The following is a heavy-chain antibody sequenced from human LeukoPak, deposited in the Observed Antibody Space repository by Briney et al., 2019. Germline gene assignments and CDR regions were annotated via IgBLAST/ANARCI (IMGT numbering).Heavy chain of an antibody. CDR1: GGSVSSYY. Sequence: SETLSLTCSVSGGSVSSYYWSWIRQPPGKGLEWIGYIYYNGNTVYNPSGKSRLTISLDASKNEVSLKLKSVTAADTGVYFCAGHNRAVVVSAIEYWGQGTRVTVSS. CDR3: AGHNRAVVVSAIEY. V-gene: IGHV4-59*08. D-gene: IGHD2-21*02. CDR2: IYYNGNT. J-gene: IGHJ4*02.